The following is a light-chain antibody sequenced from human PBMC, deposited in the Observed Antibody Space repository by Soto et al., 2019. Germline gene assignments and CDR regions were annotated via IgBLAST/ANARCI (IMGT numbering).Light chain of an antibody. CDR2: DAF. CDR1: QSVSSN. V-gene: IGKV3-11*01. Sequence: EIVLTQSPATLSLSPGERATLSCRASQSVSSNLAWYQQKLGQAPRLLIYDAFNRDTGIPARFSGSGSGTDFTLTISNLEPEDFAVYYCQQRSCWPTFGQGTKLEIK. J-gene: IGKJ2*01. CDR3: QQRSCWPT.